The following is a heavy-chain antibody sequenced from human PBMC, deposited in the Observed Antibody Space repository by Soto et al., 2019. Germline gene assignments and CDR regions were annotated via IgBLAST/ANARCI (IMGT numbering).Heavy chain of an antibody. CDR3: TTAGTWYYYDASGVFLSEY. Sequence: EVQLVESGGGLVEPGGSLRLSCAASGFTFANAWMNWVRQAPGKGLEWVGRVKSKANGETTDYAAPVKGRFTISRDDSKSTLYLQMNSLQTEDTAVYFCTTAGTWYYYDASGVFLSEYWGQGALVTVSS. CDR2: VKSKANGETT. V-gene: IGHV3-15*07. CDR1: GFTFANAW. J-gene: IGHJ4*02. D-gene: IGHD3-22*01.